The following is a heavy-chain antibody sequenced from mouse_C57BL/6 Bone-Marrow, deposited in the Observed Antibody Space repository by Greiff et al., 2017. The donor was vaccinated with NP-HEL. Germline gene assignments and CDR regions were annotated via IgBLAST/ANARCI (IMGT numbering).Heavy chain of an antibody. CDR1: GFPFSSSA. CDR2: ISSGGDYI. Sequence: EVTLMESGEGLVKPGGSLKLSCAASGFPFSSSAMSWVRPTPEKRLEWVAYISSGGDYIYYADTVKCRFTISRDNARNTLYLQMIMLKSEDTAMYYCTRENCSWFAYWGQGTLVTVSA. D-gene: IGHD4-1*01. J-gene: IGHJ3*01. V-gene: IGHV5-9-1*02. CDR3: TRENCSWFAY.